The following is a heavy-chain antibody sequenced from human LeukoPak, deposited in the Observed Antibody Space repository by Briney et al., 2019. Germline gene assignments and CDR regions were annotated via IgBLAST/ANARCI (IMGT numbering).Heavy chain of an antibody. CDR1: GGSISSSSYY. Sequence: ETLSLTCTVSGGSISSSSYYWGWIRQPPGKGLEWVANIKPDVSEIYYVDSVKGRFTISRDNAKNYLYLQMNSLRAEDTAVYYCARDKVEGPTKFDYWGQGTLVTVSS. V-gene: IGHV3-7*01. CDR3: ARDKVEGPTKFDY. D-gene: IGHD5-24*01. CDR2: IKPDVSEI. J-gene: IGHJ4*02.